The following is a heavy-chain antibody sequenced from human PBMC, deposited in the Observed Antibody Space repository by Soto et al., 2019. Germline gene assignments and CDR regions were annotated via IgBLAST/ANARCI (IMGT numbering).Heavy chain of an antibody. CDR2: IIPMFGTA. Sequence: QVQLVQSGAEVKKPGSSVKVSCKTSGGTFNNYPISWVRQAPGQGLEWMGGIIPMFGTANYAQKLQGRVTITADESSTTAYMELTSLRSEDTAVYYCARCRSYYPHYYFDYWGQGTLVTVSS. J-gene: IGHJ4*02. CDR1: GGTFNNYP. D-gene: IGHD3-22*01. CDR3: ARCRSYYPHYYFDY. V-gene: IGHV1-69*01.